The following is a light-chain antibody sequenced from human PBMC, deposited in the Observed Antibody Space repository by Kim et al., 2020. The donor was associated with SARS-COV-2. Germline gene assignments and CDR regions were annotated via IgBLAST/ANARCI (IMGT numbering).Light chain of an antibody. CDR1: SIGSKS. V-gene: IGLV3-21*04. CDR3: QVWDSSDDHRVV. Sequence: PGKTAGIPCGGTSIGSKSVHWDQRKPGQAPVLVISYDSVRPSGIPERFSGSNSGNTATVTISRVEAGDEADYYCQVWDSSDDHRVVFGGGTQLTVL. J-gene: IGLJ2*01. CDR2: YDS.